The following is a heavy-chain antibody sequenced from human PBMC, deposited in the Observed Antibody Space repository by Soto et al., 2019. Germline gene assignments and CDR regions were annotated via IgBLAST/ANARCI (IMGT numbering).Heavy chain of an antibody. CDR2: ISGSGGST. D-gene: IGHD4-17*01. CDR1: GFTFSSYA. J-gene: IGHJ4*02. Sequence: GGSLRLSCAASGFTFSSYALSWVRQAPGKGLEWVSAISGSGGSTYYADSVKGRFTISRDNSENTLYLQMNSLRAEDTAVYYCAKAGDYGGNSEFDYWGQGTLVTVSS. V-gene: IGHV3-23*01. CDR3: AKAGDYGGNSEFDY.